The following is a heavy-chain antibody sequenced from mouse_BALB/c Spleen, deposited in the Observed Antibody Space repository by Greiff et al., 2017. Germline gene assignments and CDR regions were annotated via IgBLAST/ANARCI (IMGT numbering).Heavy chain of an antibody. Sequence: VQLKESGPSLVKPSQTLSLTCSVTGDSITSGYWNWIRKFPGNKLEYMGYISYSGSTYYNPSLKSRISITRDTSKNQYYLQLNSVTTEDTATYYCARNYGYDGYYFDYWGQGTTLTVSS. D-gene: IGHD2-2*01. J-gene: IGHJ2*01. CDR3: ARNYGYDGYYFDY. V-gene: IGHV3-8*02. CDR1: GDSITSGY. CDR2: ISYSGST.